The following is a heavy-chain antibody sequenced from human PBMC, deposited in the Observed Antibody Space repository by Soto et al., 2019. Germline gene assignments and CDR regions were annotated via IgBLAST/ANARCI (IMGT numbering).Heavy chain of an antibody. J-gene: IGHJ4*02. Sequence: GGSLRLPCVAPGLTFESRAMSWVRQAPGEGLQWVSTITDTGGDAKYADSVRGRFVISRDSSKKTLSLQINSLRAEDTAVYFCSKDPRNSPQLRLGVSLPYYFDFWGQGTLVTVSS. CDR1: GLTFESRA. V-gene: IGHV3-23*01. CDR3: SKDPRNSPQLRLGVSLPYYFDF. D-gene: IGHD3-16*01. CDR2: ITDTGGDA.